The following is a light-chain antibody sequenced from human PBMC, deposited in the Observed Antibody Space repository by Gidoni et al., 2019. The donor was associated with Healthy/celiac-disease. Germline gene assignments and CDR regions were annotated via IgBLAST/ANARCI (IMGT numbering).Light chain of an antibody. CDR2: DAS. CDR1: QSVNSY. J-gene: IGKJ4*01. V-gene: IGKV3-11*01. CDR3: QQRSNWLT. Sequence: EIVLTQSPATLSLSPGERATLSCRASQSVNSYLAWYQQQPGQAPRLLIYDASNRATGIPALFSGSGAGTDFTLTISILEPEDVAVYYCQQRSNWLTFGGGTKVEIK.